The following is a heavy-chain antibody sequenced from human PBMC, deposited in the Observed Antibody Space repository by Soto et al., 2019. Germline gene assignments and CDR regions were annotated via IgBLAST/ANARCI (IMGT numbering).Heavy chain of an antibody. Sequence: QVQLQESGPGLVKPSQTLSLTCSVSGASISSGNYYWSWIRQHPGKGLEWIGYIYYTGSTYYNPSLRSRITRSEDMSKNHFSLRLSSVTAAGTAVYYCARGREEAGGPFDYWGQGTLVTVSS. D-gene: IGHD3-10*01. CDR1: GASISSGNYY. CDR2: IYYTGST. V-gene: IGHV4-31*03. CDR3: ARGREEAGGPFDY. J-gene: IGHJ4*02.